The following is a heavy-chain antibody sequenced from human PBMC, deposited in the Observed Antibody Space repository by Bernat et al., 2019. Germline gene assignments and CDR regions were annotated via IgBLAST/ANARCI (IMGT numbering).Heavy chain of an antibody. CDR3: AKDSHGDYEYYYYYGMDV. CDR1: GFTFSSYG. CDR2: ISYDGSNK. Sequence: QVQLVESGGGVVQPGRSLRLSCAASGFTFSSYGMHWVRQAPGKGLEWVVVISYDGSNKYYADSVKGRFTISRDNSKNTLYLQMNSLRAEDTAVYYCAKDSHGDYEYYYYYGMDVWGQGTTVTVSS. V-gene: IGHV3-30*18. D-gene: IGHD4-17*01. J-gene: IGHJ6*02.